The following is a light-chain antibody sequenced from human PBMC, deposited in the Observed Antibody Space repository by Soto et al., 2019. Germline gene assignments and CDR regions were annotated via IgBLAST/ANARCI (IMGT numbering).Light chain of an antibody. V-gene: IGKV1-5*03. CDR3: QQYNSHSSYT. Sequence: DIQMTQSPSTLSASVGDRVTITCRASQSINTWLAWYQQKPGKAPKLLIYKASSLGSGVPSRFSGSGSGTDFTLTISSLQPDDFANYYCQQYNSHSSYTFGQGTKLEIK. CDR2: KAS. CDR1: QSINTW. J-gene: IGKJ2*01.